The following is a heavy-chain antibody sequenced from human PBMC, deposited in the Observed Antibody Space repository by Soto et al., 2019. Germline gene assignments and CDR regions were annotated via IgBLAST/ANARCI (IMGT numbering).Heavy chain of an antibody. CDR1: GGTFSSYA. V-gene: IGHV1-69*13. Sequence: SVKVSCKASGGTFSSYAISWVRQAPGQGLEWMGEIIPIFGTANYAQKFQGRVTITADESTSTAYMELSSLRSEDTAVYYCARVTMITFGGVIVGYYGMDVWGQGTTVTVSS. CDR3: ARVTMITFGGVIVGYYGMDV. D-gene: IGHD3-16*02. J-gene: IGHJ6*02. CDR2: IIPIFGTA.